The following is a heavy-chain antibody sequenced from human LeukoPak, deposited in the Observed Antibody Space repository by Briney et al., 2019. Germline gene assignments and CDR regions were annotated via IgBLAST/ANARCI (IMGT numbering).Heavy chain of an antibody. CDR1: GFTFSSYS. Sequence: GGSLRLSCVGSGFTFSSYSMTWVRQAPGKGLVWVSRINSDGSSTYYADTVKGRFTTSRDNAKNTLYLQMNSLRAEDTAVYYCARQASYGLDVWGQGTTVTVSS. V-gene: IGHV3-74*01. CDR3: ARQASYGLDV. CDR2: INSDGSST. J-gene: IGHJ6*02.